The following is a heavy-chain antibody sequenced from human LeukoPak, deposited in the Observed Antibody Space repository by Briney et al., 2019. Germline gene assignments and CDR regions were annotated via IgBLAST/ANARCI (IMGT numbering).Heavy chain of an antibody. CDR2: INPNSGGT. J-gene: IGHJ4*02. D-gene: IGHD3-9*01. Sequence: GASVKVSCKASGYAFTGHYMHWVRQAPGQGLEWMGWINPNSGGTNYAQKFQGRVTMTRDTSISTAYMELSRLRSDDTAVYYCARDPLPFDILTGYSWGYPDYWGQGTLVTVSS. CDR1: GYAFTGHY. CDR3: ARDPLPFDILTGYSWGYPDY. V-gene: IGHV1-2*02.